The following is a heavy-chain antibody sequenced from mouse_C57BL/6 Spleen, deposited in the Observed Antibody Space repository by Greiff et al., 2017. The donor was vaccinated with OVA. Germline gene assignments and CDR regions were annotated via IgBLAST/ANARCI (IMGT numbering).Heavy chain of an antibody. Sequence: VQLQQSGAELVKPGASVKLSCTASGFNFTDYYMHWVKQRTEQGLEWIGRIDPEDGETKYAPKFQGKATITADTSSNTAYLQLSSLTSEDTAVYYCARYHYDCDDYYAMGYWGQGTSVTVSS. D-gene: IGHD2-4*01. CDR1: GFNFTDYY. J-gene: IGHJ4*01. V-gene: IGHV14-2*01. CDR2: IDPEDGET. CDR3: ARYHYDCDDYYAMGY.